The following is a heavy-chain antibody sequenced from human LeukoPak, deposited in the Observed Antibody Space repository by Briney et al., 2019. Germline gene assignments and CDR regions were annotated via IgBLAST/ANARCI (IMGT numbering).Heavy chain of an antibody. CDR2: IRYDGSKK. CDR3: ARTGDTERFDY. CDR1: GFTFSNYG. Sequence: GGSLRLSCAASGFTFSNYGMHWARQAPGKGLEWVALIRYDGSKKDYADSVKGRFTISRDNSKNTLSLQMDSLRAEDTAVYYCARTGDTERFDYWGQGTLVTVSS. J-gene: IGHJ4*02. V-gene: IGHV3-33*01. D-gene: IGHD5-18*01.